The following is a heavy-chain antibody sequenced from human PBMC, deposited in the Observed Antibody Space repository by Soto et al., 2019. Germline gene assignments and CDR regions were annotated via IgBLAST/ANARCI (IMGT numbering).Heavy chain of an antibody. D-gene: IGHD3-22*01. J-gene: IGHJ4*02. CDR2: IYYSGST. V-gene: IGHV4-31*03. CDR1: GGSISSGGYY. Sequence: PSETLSLTCTVSGGSISSGGYYWSWIRQHPGKGLEWIGYIYYSGSTYYNPSLKSRVTISVDTSKNQFSLKLSSVTAADTAVYYCARSQVHSYYYDSSGYYVGYWGQGTLVTVSS. CDR3: ARSQVHSYYYDSSGYYVGY.